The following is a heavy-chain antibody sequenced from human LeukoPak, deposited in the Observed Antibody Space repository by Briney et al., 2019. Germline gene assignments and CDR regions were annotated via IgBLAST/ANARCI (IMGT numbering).Heavy chain of an antibody. CDR2: IIPIFGTA. CDR3: ARARYYDILTGYYHFDY. D-gene: IGHD3-9*01. Sequence: GSSVKVSCKASGGTFSSYAISWVRQAPGQGLEWMGGIIPIFGTANYAQKFQGRVMITTDESTSTAYMELSSLRSEDTAVYYCARARYYDILTGYYHFDYWGQGTLVTVSS. CDR1: GGTFSSYA. V-gene: IGHV1-69*05. J-gene: IGHJ4*02.